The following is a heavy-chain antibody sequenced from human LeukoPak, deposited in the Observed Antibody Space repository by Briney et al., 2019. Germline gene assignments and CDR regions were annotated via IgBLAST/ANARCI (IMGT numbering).Heavy chain of an antibody. CDR2: INPGGSSI. D-gene: IGHD1-14*01. Sequence: PGRSLRLSCAASGFTLSSYWMHWVRQVPGKGLVWVARINPGGSSITYADSVKGRFTISRDNAKNTLYLQMDSLRAEDTGVYYCAGSNQADDYWGQGTLVTVSS. V-gene: IGHV3-74*01. J-gene: IGHJ4*02. CDR1: GFTLSSYW. CDR3: AGSNQADDY.